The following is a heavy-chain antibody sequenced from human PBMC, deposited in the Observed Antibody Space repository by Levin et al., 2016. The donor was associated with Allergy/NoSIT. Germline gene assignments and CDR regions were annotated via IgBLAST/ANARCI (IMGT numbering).Heavy chain of an antibody. CDR2: IYPGDSDT. CDR3: ARHHLAQQLVYNWFDP. V-gene: IGHV5-51*01. Sequence: VRQMPGKGLEWMGIIYPGDSDTRYSPSFQGQVTISADKSISTAYLQWSSLKASDTAMYYCARHHLAQQLVYNWFDPWGQGTLVTVSS. D-gene: IGHD6-13*01. J-gene: IGHJ5*02.